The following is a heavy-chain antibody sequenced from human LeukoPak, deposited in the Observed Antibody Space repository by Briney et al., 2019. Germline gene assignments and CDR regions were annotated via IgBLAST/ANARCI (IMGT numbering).Heavy chain of an antibody. CDR1: GYTFTSYG. CDR2: ISAYNGNT. J-gene: IGHJ6*03. Sequence: GASVKVSCKASGYTFTSYGISWVRQAPGQGLEWMGWISAYNGNTNYAQKLQGRVTMTTDTSTSTAYMELRSLRSDDTGVYYCARTYYDFWSGYKDYYYYMDVWGKGTTVTVCS. D-gene: IGHD3-3*01. V-gene: IGHV1-18*01. CDR3: ARTYYDFWSGYKDYYYYMDV.